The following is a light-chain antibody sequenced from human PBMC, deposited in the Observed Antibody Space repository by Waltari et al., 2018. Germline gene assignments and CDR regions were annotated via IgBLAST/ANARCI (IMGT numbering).Light chain of an antibody. J-gene: IGLJ2*01. Sequence: QLALTQSPSASASLGASVKLTCTMSSGHSDYSIAWHQQQPEKGPRYLMKLDSDGSHTMGNGNPYRFSGYSSGAELYLTSSSLQYEDEADYYCQTWGTGFVVFGGGTKLTVL. V-gene: IGLV4-69*01. CDR2: LDSDGSH. CDR3: QTWGTGFVV. CDR1: SGHSDYS.